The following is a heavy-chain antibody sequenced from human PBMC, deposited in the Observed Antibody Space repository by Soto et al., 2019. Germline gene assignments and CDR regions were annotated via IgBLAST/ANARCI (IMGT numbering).Heavy chain of an antibody. CDR3: ARLGESRYFDT. V-gene: IGHV5-51*01. CDR1: GYTYTKHW. Sequence: EVQLVQSGAEVKKPGESLKISCQGSGYTYTKHWIGWVRQLPGKGLEWMGIIYPGDSDTRYSPSFRGQVTISADKSITTAYLQWSSLKASDTAIYYCARLGESRYFDTWGQGTLVTVSS. J-gene: IGHJ4*02. D-gene: IGHD3-16*01. CDR2: IYPGDSDT.